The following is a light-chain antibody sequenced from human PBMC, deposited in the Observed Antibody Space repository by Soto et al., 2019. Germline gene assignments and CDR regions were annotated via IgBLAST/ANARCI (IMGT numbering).Light chain of an antibody. Sequence: QSALTQPASVSGSPGQSITISCTGTRGDVGYYNYVSWYQHHPGKAPKLMIYEVSNRPSGVSNRFSGSKYGVTASLTISGLQAEDEADYYCSSYTISTTDVFGTGTKLTVL. J-gene: IGLJ1*01. CDR3: SSYTISTTDV. CDR2: EVS. CDR1: RGDVGYYNY. V-gene: IGLV2-14*01.